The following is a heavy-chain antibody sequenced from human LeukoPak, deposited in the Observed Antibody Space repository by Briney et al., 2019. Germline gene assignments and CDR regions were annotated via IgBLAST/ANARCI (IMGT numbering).Heavy chain of an antibody. CDR2: INHSGST. Sequence: PSETLSLTCAVYGGSFSGYYWSWIRQPPGKGLEWIGEINHSGSTNYNPSLKSRVTISVDTSKNQSSLKLSSVTAADTAVYYCARVSGSYSPGAFDIWGQGTMVTVSS. J-gene: IGHJ3*02. V-gene: IGHV4-34*01. D-gene: IGHD1-26*01. CDR3: ARVSGSYSPGAFDI. CDR1: GGSFSGYY.